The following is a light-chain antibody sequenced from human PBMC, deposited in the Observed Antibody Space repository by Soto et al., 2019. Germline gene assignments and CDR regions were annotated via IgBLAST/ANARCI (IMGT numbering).Light chain of an antibody. Sequence: EIVMTQSPATPSVSPGERATLSCRASQGISNSLAWYQQKPGQAPRLLIYGASTMATGIPARFSGSGSGTEFTLTISSLQSEDFAVYYCQQYSNWPSLTFGGGTKVDIK. J-gene: IGKJ4*01. CDR1: QGISNS. CDR3: QQYSNWPSLT. V-gene: IGKV3-15*01. CDR2: GAS.